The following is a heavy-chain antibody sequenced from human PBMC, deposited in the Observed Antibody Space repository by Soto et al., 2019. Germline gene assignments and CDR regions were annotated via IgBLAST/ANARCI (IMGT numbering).Heavy chain of an antibody. CDR1: GGSISSYY. D-gene: IGHD3-10*01. CDR3: ATGYYYGSGSYYNP. CDR2: IYYSGST. J-gene: IGHJ5*02. V-gene: IGHV4-59*01. Sequence: SETLSLTCTVSGGSISSYYWSWIRQPPGKGLEWIGYIYYSGSTNYNPSLKSRVTISVDTSKNQFSLKLSSVTAADTAVYYCATGYYYGSGSYYNPWGQGTLVTVSS.